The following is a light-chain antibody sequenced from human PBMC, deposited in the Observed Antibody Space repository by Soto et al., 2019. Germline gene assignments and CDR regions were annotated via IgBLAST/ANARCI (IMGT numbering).Light chain of an antibody. Sequence: DIQLTQSPSFLSASVGERVTITCRASQGISSYLVWYQQKPGKAPKLLIYAASTLQSGVPSRFSGSGSGTEFTLTISSLHPEDFSTYYCQQLNSYPLTFGGGTKVSLK. J-gene: IGKJ4*01. CDR3: QQLNSYPLT. CDR2: AAS. CDR1: QGISSY. V-gene: IGKV1-9*01.